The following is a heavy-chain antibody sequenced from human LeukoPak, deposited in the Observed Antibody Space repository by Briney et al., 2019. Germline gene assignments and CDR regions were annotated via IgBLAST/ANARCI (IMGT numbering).Heavy chain of an antibody. V-gene: IGHV3-23*01. Sequence: GGTLRLSCAASGFTFSNSIMNWVRHAPGKGLEWVSSISNSGADTYYTDSVKGRFTISRDNSKNTLYLQMNSLRAEDTAVYFCAKSRDDYTFVPIFDNWGHGTLVTVSS. CDR1: GFTFSNSI. CDR3: AKSRDDYTFVPIFDN. D-gene: IGHD5-24*01. J-gene: IGHJ4*01. CDR2: ISNSGADT.